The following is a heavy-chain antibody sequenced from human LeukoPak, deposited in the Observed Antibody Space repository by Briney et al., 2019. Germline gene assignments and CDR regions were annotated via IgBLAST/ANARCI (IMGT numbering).Heavy chain of an antibody. CDR1: GFTFTSSA. CDR3: AADSYDSSGRNHY. V-gene: IGHV1-58*02. D-gene: IGHD3-22*01. Sequence: ASVKVSCKVSGFTFTSSAMQWVRQARGQRLEWIGWIVVGSGNTNYAQEFQERVTITRDMSTSTAYMELSSLRSEDTAVYYCAADSYDSSGRNHYWGQGTLVTVSS. J-gene: IGHJ4*02. CDR2: IVVGSGNT.